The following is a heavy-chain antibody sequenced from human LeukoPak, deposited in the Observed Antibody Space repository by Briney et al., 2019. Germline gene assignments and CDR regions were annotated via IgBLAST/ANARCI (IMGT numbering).Heavy chain of an antibody. D-gene: IGHD3-9*01. CDR2: ISYDGSNK. V-gene: IGHV3-30*04. CDR1: GFTFSSYA. CDR3: ARDDILTGYYPTLIDY. J-gene: IGHJ4*02. Sequence: GGSLRLSCAASGFTFSSYAMHWVRQAPGKGLEWVAVISYDGSNKYYADSVKGRFTISRDNSKNTLYLQMNSLRAEDTAVYYCARDDILTGYYPTLIDYWGQGTLVTVSS.